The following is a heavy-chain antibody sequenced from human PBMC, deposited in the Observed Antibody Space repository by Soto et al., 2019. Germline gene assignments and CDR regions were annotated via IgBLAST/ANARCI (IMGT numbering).Heavy chain of an antibody. J-gene: IGHJ2*01. CDR3: ARGYCSGGSCTPFWYFDL. D-gene: IGHD2-15*01. CDR2: IHYTGST. V-gene: IGHV4-59*01. CDR1: GGSISRNY. Sequence: QVQLQESGARLVKPSETLSLTCTVSGGSISRNYWSWIRQPPGKGLEWIGYIHYTGSTDYIPSLKRRGTISVNTSKNHFSLKLNSVTAADTAVYYCARGYCSGGSCTPFWYFDLWGRGAQVTVSS.